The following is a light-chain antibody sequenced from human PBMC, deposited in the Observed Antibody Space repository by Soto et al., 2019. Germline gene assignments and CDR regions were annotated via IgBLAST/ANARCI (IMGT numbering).Light chain of an antibody. J-gene: IGKJ5*01. CDR3: PQYGSSLSIT. V-gene: IGKV3-20*01. CDR2: GAS. CDR1: QSVSSSY. Sequence: EIVLTQSPGTLSLSPGERVTLSCRASQSVSSSYLAWYQQKPGQAPRLLIYGASSRATGIPDRFSGSGSGTEFTLTISRLEPEDFAVYYCPQYGSSLSITFGQGTRLE.